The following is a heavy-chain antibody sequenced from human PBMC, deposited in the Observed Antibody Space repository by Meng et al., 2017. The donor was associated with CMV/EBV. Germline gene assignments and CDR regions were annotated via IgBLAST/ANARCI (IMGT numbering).Heavy chain of an antibody. Sequence: GGSLRLSCAASGFTFSSYWMHWVRQAPGKGLVWVSRINSDGSSTSYADSVKGRFTISRDNAKNTLYLQMNSLRAEDTAAYYCARAHDFWSSYYSWGQGTLVTVSS. CDR3: ARAHDFWSSYYS. CDR2: INSDGSST. D-gene: IGHD3-3*01. J-gene: IGHJ5*02. V-gene: IGHV3-74*01. CDR1: GFTFSSYW.